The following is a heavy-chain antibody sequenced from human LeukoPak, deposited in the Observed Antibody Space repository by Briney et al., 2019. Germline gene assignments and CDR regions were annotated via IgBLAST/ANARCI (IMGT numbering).Heavy chain of an antibody. CDR3: ARGYGYVVHGFDY. CDR2: INHSGST. D-gene: IGHD6-13*01. CDR1: GGSFSGCY. Sequence: SETLSLTCAVSGGSFSGCYWSWIRQPPGKGLEWIGEINHSGSTNYNPSLKSRVTISVDTSKNQFSLKLSSVTAADAAVYYCARGYGYVVHGFDYWGQGTLVTVSS. V-gene: IGHV4-34*01. J-gene: IGHJ4*02.